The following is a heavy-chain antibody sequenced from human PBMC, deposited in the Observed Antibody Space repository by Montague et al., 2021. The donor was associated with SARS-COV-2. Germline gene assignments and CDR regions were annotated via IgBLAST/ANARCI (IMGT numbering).Heavy chain of an antibody. Sequence: SETLSLICTVSGGSISSSSYYWGWIRQPPGKGLEWIGSIYYSGSTYYNPSLKSRVTISVDTSKNQFSLKLSSVTAADTAVNYCARQENSSGWFKPDAFDIWGQGTMVTVSS. CDR3: ARQENSSGWFKPDAFDI. D-gene: IGHD6-19*01. J-gene: IGHJ3*02. V-gene: IGHV4-39*01. CDR2: IYYSGST. CDR1: GGSISSSSYY.